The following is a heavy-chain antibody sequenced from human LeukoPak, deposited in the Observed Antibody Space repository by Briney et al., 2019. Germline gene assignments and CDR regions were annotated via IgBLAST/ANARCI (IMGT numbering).Heavy chain of an antibody. Sequence: SVKVSCKASGFTFTSTAVQWVRQARGQRLEWIGWILVGSGNTNYAQMFQERVTLTWDVSTSTAYMDLSSLSSEDTAVYYCAAGTYYYYGMDVWGQGTTVTVSS. V-gene: IGHV1-58*01. CDR3: AAGTYYYYGMDV. CDR1: GFTFTSTA. J-gene: IGHJ6*02. D-gene: IGHD3/OR15-3a*01. CDR2: ILVGSGNT.